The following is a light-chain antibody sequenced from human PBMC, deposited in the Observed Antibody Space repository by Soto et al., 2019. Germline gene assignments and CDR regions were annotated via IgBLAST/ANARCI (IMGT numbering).Light chain of an antibody. CDR1: QSVSTN. V-gene: IGKV3-15*01. CDR3: QQYTDWPALT. Sequence: ETVMTQSPATLSVSPGERATLSCRASQSVSTNLAWYQQKPGQAPRLLIYAASTGATGIPTRFRGSGSGTEFTLTINSLQPEYFAVYYCQQYTDWPALTFGGGTKVE. CDR2: AAS. J-gene: IGKJ4*01.